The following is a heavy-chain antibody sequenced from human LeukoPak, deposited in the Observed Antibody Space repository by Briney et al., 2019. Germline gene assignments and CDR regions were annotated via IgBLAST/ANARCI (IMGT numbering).Heavy chain of an antibody. V-gene: IGHV3-48*03. CDR2: INDAGTTI. Sequence: GGSLSLPCAASGFTFSSYEMNWVRQTPGKGLEWLSYINDAGTTIYYAESVKGRFTISRDNAKNSLHLQMSSLRADDTAVYYCARYSYSWSVAFDIGGQGTMVTVSS. CDR1: GFTFSSYE. D-gene: IGHD1-26*01. J-gene: IGHJ3*02. CDR3: ARYSYSWSVAFDI.